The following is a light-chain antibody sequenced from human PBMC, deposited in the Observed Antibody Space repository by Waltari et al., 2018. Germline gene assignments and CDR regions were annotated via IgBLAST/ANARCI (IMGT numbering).Light chain of an antibody. CDR1: QSISNY. CDR3: QENYSPSFT. V-gene: IGKV1-39*01. Sequence: DIQMTQSPSSLSASVGDRVTITCRASQSISNYLTWYQQKPGKAPKLLVYAASTLQSGVPSRFSGSGSGADFALTISSLQPEDFATYYCQENYSPSFTFGPGTKLDFK. J-gene: IGKJ3*01. CDR2: AAS.